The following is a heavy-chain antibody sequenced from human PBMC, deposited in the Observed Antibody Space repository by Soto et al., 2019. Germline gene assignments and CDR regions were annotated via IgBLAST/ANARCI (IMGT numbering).Heavy chain of an antibody. Sequence: GASVKVSCKASGYTFTSYGISWVRQAPGQGLEWMGWISAYNGNTNYAQKLQGRVTMTTDTSTSTAYMELRSLRSGDTAVYYCATGSGSYFKNYYYYYMDVWGKGTTVTVSS. D-gene: IGHD3-10*01. CDR3: ATGSGSYFKNYYYYYMDV. V-gene: IGHV1-18*01. CDR2: ISAYNGNT. J-gene: IGHJ6*03. CDR1: GYTFTSYG.